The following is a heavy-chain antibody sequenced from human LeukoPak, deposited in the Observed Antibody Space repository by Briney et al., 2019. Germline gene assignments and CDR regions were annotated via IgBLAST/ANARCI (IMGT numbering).Heavy chain of an antibody. D-gene: IGHD3-10*01. CDR2: INPNSGGT. CDR1: GYTFTGYY. CDR3: ARDPPTVRGVIGNYYYYGMDV. V-gene: IGHV1-2*02. J-gene: IGHJ6*02. Sequence: GASVKVSCKASGYTFTGYYMHWVRQAPGQGLEWMGWINPNSGGTNYAQKFQGRVTMTRDTSISTAYMELSRLRSDDTAVYYCARDPPTVRGVIGNYYYYGMDVWGQGTTVTVAS.